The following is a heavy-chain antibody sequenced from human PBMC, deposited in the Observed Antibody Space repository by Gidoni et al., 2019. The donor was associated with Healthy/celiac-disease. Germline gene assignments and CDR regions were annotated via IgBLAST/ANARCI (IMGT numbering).Heavy chain of an antibody. CDR2: INHSGST. V-gene: IGHV4-34*01. J-gene: IGHJ4*02. D-gene: IGHD3-3*01. Sequence: QVQLQQWGAGLLKPSETLSLTCAVYGGSCSGYYWSWIRQPPGKGLEWIGEINHSGSTNYNPSLKSRVTISVDTSKNQFSLKLSSVTAADTAVYYCARGRRTYYDFWSGYHIDYWGQGTLVTVSS. CDR3: ARGRRTYYDFWSGYHIDY. CDR1: GGSCSGYY.